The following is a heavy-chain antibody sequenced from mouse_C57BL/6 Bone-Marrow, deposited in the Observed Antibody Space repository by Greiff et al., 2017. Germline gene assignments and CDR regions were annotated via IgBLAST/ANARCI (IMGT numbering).Heavy chain of an antibody. J-gene: IGHJ2*01. Sequence: QVQLQQSGAELARPGASVKMSCEASGYTFTSYTMHWVKQRPGQGLEWIGYINPSSGYTKYNQKFKDKATLTAAKSSSTAYMQLSSLTSEDSAVYYCARVGRPDYFDDWGQGTTLTVSS. CDR3: ARVGRPDYFDD. CDR2: INPSSGYT. D-gene: IGHD1-1*01. CDR1: GYTFTSYT. V-gene: IGHV1-4*01.